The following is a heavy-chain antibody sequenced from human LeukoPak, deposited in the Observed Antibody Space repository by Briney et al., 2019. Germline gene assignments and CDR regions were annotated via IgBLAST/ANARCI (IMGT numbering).Heavy chain of an antibody. V-gene: IGHV4-59*08. CDR2: IYYSGST. J-gene: IGHJ4*02. Sequence: SETLSLTCTVSGGSISSYYWSWIRQPPGKGLDWIGYIYYSGSTKYNPSLKSRVTISVDTSKNQFSLKLSSVTAADTAVYYCARLDGYCGGGSCFPDYWGQGTLVTVSS. CDR1: GGSISSYY. D-gene: IGHD2-15*01. CDR3: ARLDGYCGGGSCFPDY.